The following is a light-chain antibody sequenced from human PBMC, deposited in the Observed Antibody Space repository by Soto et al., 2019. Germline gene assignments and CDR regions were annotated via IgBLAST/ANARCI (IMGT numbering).Light chain of an antibody. CDR3: ETWDGNTRV. CDR2: LEGSGTY. J-gene: IGLJ1*01. V-gene: IGLV4-60*03. CDR1: SGHSSYI. Sequence: QAVLTQSSSASASLGSSVKLTCTLSSGHSSYIIAWHQQQPGKAPRYLMKLEGSGTYDKGSGVPDRFSGSSSGADRYLTISNLQSEDEADYYCETWDGNTRVFGTGTKLTVL.